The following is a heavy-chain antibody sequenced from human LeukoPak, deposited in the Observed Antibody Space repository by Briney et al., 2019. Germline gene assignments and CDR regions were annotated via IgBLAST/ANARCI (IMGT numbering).Heavy chain of an antibody. D-gene: IGHD3-22*01. J-gene: IGHJ4*02. Sequence: PGGSLRLSCAASGFTFSSYAMHWVRQAPGKGLEWVAVISYDGSNKYYADSVKGRFTISRDNSKNTLYLQMNSLRAEDTAVYYCATHYYDSSGNYPPDYWGQGTLVTVSS. CDR3: ATHYYDSSGNYPPDY. CDR1: GFTFSSYA. V-gene: IGHV3-30-3*01. CDR2: ISYDGSNK.